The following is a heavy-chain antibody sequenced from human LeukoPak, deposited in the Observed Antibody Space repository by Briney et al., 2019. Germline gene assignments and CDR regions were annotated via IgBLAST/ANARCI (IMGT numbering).Heavy chain of an antibody. CDR2: ISAYNGNT. CDR3: ARGGPYDFWSGYTNFDY. CDR1: GYTFTSYG. D-gene: IGHD3-3*01. J-gene: IGHJ4*02. Sequence: ASVKVSCKASGYTFTSYGISWVGQAPGQGLEWMGWISAYNGNTNYAQKLQGRVTMTPDTSTSTAYMELRSLRSDDTAVYYCARGGPYDFWSGYTNFDYWGQGTLVTVSS. V-gene: IGHV1-18*01.